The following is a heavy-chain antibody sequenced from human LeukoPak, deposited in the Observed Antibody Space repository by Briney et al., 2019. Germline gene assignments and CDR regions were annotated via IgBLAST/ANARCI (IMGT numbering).Heavy chain of an antibody. CDR3: AKGGSSSWTQFDY. J-gene: IGHJ4*02. CDR1: GFTFNDYA. D-gene: IGHD6-13*01. CDR2: ISGGTGGST. V-gene: IGHV3-23*01. Sequence: GGSLRLSCAASGFTFNDYAINWVRQAPGKGLEWVSVISGGTGGSTYYADSVKGRFTTSRDNSKNTLYLQMNSLRVEDTAVYYCAKGGSSSWTQFDYWGQGTLVTVSS.